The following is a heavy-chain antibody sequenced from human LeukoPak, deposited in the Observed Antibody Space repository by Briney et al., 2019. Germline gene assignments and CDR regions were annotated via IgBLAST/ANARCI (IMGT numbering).Heavy chain of an antibody. J-gene: IGHJ3*01. Sequence: GGSLRLSCAVSGFTFSGFWMSWSRQAPGKGLEWVASINSDGSEEYYADVVKGRFTISRDNAKNSLYLQINSLRAEDTAVYYCARSSYSSSSSVWGQGTMVTVSS. CDR2: INSDGSEE. CDR3: ARSSYSSSSSV. V-gene: IGHV3-7*03. CDR1: GFTFSGFW. D-gene: IGHD6-6*01.